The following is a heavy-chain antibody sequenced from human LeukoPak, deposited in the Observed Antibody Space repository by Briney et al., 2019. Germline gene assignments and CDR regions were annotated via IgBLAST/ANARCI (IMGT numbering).Heavy chain of an antibody. CDR3: ARGHGAFGYYFINV. Sequence: GGSLRLSCAASGFTFNDHAMHWVRQVQGKGLEWVSGIIWNGGSKAYADSVKGRFTIFRDNAKNSLHLQMSSLTTEDTAFYYCARGHGAFGYYFINVWGKGTTVTVSS. CDR2: IIWNGGSK. V-gene: IGHV3-9*01. J-gene: IGHJ6*03. D-gene: IGHD3-3*01. CDR1: GFTFNDHA.